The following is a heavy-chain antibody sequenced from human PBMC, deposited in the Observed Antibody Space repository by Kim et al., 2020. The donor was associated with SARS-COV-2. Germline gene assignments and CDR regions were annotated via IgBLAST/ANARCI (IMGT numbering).Heavy chain of an antibody. J-gene: IGHJ3*02. CDR3: AKKTHAFDI. Sequence: GRTDYADSVKGRFTISRDNSKNTLYLQMNSLRAEDTAVYYCAKKTHAFDIWGQGTMVTVSS. V-gene: IGHV3-23*01. CDR2: GRT.